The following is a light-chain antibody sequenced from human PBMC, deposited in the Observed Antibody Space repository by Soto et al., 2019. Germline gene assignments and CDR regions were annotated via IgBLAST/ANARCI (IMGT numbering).Light chain of an antibody. CDR1: QSISSW. J-gene: IGKJ1*01. CDR2: DAS. V-gene: IGKV1-5*01. CDR3: QQYNSYAWT. Sequence: EITITQSPSTLSASVGDRDTIPCRASQSISSWLAWYQQKPGKAPKLLIYDASSLESGVPSRFSGSGSGTEFTLTISSLQPDDFATYYCQQYNSYAWTLGQGTKVDIK.